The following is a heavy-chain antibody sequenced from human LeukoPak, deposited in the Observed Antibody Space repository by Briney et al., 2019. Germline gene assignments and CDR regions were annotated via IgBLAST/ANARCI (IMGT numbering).Heavy chain of an antibody. D-gene: IGHD2-2*01. CDR3: ARGGFCGSTSCYLFDY. CDR2: FDPEDGET. Sequence: ASVKVSCKVSGYTLTELSMHWVRQAPGKGLEWVGGFDPEDGETIYAQKFQGRVTMTEDTSTDTAYMELSSLRSEDTAVYYCARGGFCGSTSCYLFDYWGQGTLVTVSS. CDR1: GYTLTELS. J-gene: IGHJ4*02. V-gene: IGHV1-24*01.